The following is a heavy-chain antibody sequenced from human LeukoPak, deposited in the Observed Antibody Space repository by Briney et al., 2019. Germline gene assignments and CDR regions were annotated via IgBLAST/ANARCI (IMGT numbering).Heavy chain of an antibody. J-gene: IGHJ4*02. CDR1: GGSLSSTNW. CDR2: IFHSGST. V-gene: IGHV4-4*02. Sequence: SGTLSLTCAVSGGSLSSTNWWSWVRQPPGKGLEWIGEIFHSGSTNYNPSLKSRVAISVDKSKNQFSLKLSSVTAADTAVYYCARVLGGSNFDNWGQGTLVTVSS. D-gene: IGHD2-15*01. CDR3: ARVLGGSNFDN.